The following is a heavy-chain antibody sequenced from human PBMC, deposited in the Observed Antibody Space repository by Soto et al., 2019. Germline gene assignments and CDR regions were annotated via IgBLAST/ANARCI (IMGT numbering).Heavy chain of an antibody. V-gene: IGHV3-30*14. CDR3: AREGGSYGPFDC. Sequence: AGGSLRLSCAASGFTFSSYAMHWVRQAPGKGLEWVAVISYDGSNKYYADSVKGRFTISRDNSKNTLYLQMNSLRAEDTAVYYCAREGGSYGPFDCWGQGTLVTVSS. J-gene: IGHJ4*02. CDR1: GFTFSSYA. CDR2: ISYDGSNK. D-gene: IGHD3-10*01.